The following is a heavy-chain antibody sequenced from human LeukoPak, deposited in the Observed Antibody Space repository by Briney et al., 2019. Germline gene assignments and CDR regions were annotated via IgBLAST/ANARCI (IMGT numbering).Heavy chain of an antibody. CDR2: IIPIFGTA. CDR3: ASLTYYDFWSGYYNMSQRTMDV. J-gene: IGHJ6*03. CDR1: GGTFSSYA. D-gene: IGHD3-3*01. Sequence: GASVKVSCKASGGTFSSYAISWVRQAPGQGLEWMGGIIPIFGTANYAQKFQGRVTITADESTSTAYMELSSLRSEDTAVYYCASLTYYDFWSGYYNMSQRTMDVWGKGTTVTVSS. V-gene: IGHV1-69*13.